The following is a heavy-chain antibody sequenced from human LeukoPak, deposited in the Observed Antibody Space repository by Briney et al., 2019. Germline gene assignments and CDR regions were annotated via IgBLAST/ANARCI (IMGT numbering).Heavy chain of an antibody. J-gene: IGHJ6*03. CDR3: AREHCSGGSCYSIYYYHYMDV. D-gene: IGHD2-15*01. Sequence: SETLSLTCAVYGGSFSGYYWSWIRQPPGKRLEWIGEINHSGSTNYNPSLKSRVTISVDTSKNRFSLKLSSVTAADTAVYYCAREHCSGGSCYSIYYYHYMDVWGKGTTVTDSS. CDR1: GGSFSGYY. CDR2: INHSGST. V-gene: IGHV4-34*01.